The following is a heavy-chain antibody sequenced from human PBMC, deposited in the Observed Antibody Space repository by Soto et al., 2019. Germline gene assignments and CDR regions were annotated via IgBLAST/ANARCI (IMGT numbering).Heavy chain of an antibody. CDR2: IYYSGST. CDR3: ARRRFMVRGVNDAFDI. V-gene: IGHV4-39*01. CDR1: GGSISSSSYY. Sequence: PSETLSLTCTVSGGSISSSSYYWGWIRPPPGKGLEWIGSIYYSGSTYYNPSLKSRVTISVDTSKNQFSLKLSSVTAADTAVYYCARRRFMVRGVNDAFDIWGQGTMVTVSS. D-gene: IGHD3-10*01. J-gene: IGHJ3*02.